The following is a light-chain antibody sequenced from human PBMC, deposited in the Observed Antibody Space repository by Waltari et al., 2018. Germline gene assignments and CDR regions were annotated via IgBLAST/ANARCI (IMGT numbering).Light chain of an antibody. Sequence: DIVLTQSPDTLAVSLGERATINCKSSQSVLYISNNKNYLAWYQQKPGQPPRLLIHWASARESGVPERFSGSGSGTDFTLTISSLQAEDVAVYYCQQYYTTLTFGGGTKVEI. V-gene: IGKV4-1*01. CDR3: QQYYTTLT. CDR2: WAS. CDR1: QSVLYISNNKNY. J-gene: IGKJ4*01.